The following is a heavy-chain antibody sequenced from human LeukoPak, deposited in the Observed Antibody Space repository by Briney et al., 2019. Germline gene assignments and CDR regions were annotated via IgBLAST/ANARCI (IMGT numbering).Heavy chain of an antibody. CDR3: ARVVGGRQQWLVRYFDY. D-gene: IGHD6-19*01. CDR2: IYYSGST. Sequence: SQTLSLTCTVSGGSISSGGYYWSWIRQHPGKGLEWIGYIYYSGSTNYNPSLKSRVTISVDTSKNQFSLKLSSVTAADTAVYYCARVVGGRQQWLVRYFDYWGQGTLVTVSS. V-gene: IGHV4-31*03. J-gene: IGHJ4*02. CDR1: GGSISSGGYY.